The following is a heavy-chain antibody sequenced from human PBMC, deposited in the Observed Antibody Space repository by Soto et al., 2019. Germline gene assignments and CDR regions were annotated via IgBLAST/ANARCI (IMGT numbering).Heavy chain of an antibody. CDR3: ARGSNLNYYDSSGYYSSALFDY. CDR2: ISAYNGNT. D-gene: IGHD3-22*01. Sequence: ASVKVSCKASGYTFTSYGISWVRQAPGQGLEWMGWISAYNGNTNYAQKLQGRVTMTTDTSTSTAYMELRSLRSDDTAVYYCARGSNLNYYDSSGYYSSALFDYWGQGTLVTV. CDR1: GYTFTSYG. V-gene: IGHV1-18*01. J-gene: IGHJ4*02.